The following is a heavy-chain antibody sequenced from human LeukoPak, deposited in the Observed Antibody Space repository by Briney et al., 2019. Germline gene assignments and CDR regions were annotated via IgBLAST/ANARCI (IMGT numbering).Heavy chain of an antibody. J-gene: IGHJ4*02. Sequence: GGSLRLSCAASGFTFSAYHINWVRQAPGKGLEWISYISTTGTTIHYADSVKGRFAISRDNAKSSLYLQMNSLRDEDTAVYYCAKGDYDSSGYYYPYDYWGQGTLVTVSS. CDR3: AKGDYDSSGYYYPYDY. CDR2: ISTTGTTI. D-gene: IGHD3-22*01. CDR1: GFTFSAYH. V-gene: IGHV3-48*02.